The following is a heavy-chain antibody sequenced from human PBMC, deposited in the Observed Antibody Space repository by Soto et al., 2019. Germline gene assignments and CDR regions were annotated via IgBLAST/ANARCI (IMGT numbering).Heavy chain of an antibody. Sequence: SETLSLTCTVSGDSISSRDHYWSWIRQPPGKGLEWIGYIYFSGSIYSSPSLKSRVTISVDTSQNQFSLKVSSVTAADTAVYYCARARIHCTSASCYTEFDSWGQGILVTVSS. CDR2: IYFSGSI. D-gene: IGHD2-2*02. CDR1: GDSISSRDHY. J-gene: IGHJ4*02. CDR3: ARARIHCTSASCYTEFDS. V-gene: IGHV4-30-4*01.